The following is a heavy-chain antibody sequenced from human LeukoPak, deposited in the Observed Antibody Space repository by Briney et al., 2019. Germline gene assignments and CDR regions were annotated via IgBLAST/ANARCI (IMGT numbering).Heavy chain of an antibody. V-gene: IGHV4-34*01. D-gene: IGHD5-24*01. J-gene: IGHJ4*02. Sequence: SETLSLTCAVYGGSFSGYYWSWIRQPPGKGLEWIGEINHSGSTNYNPSLKSRVTISVDTSKNQFSLKLSSVTAADTAVYYCARSASRDGPRYWGQGTLVTVSS. CDR3: ARSASRDGPRY. CDR2: INHSGST. CDR1: GGSFSGYY.